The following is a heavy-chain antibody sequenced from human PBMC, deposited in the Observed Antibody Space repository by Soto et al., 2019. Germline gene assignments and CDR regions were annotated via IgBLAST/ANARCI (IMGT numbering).Heavy chain of an antibody. V-gene: IGHV4-4*07. J-gene: IGHJ4*02. Sequence: SETLSLTCTVSGGSISSYYWSWIRQPAGKGLEWIGRIYASGGTNYNPSLKSRVTMSADTSKNQLSLRLSSVTAADTAAYCCARVRWLSEYDILTGYYIFDQWGRGTLVTVSS. D-gene: IGHD3-9*01. CDR3: ARVRWLSEYDILTGYYIFDQ. CDR2: IYASGGT. CDR1: GGSISSYY.